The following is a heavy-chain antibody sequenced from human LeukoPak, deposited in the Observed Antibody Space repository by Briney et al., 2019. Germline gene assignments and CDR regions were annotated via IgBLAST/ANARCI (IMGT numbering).Heavy chain of an antibody. CDR3: ARLGGGYSGYDYSYFDY. Sequence: GESLKISCKGSGYTFTSYWIGWVRQMPGKGLEWMGIIYPGDSDTRYSPSFQGQVTISADKSISTAYLQWSSLKASDTATYYCARLGGGYSGYDYSYFDYWGQGTLVTVSS. V-gene: IGHV5-51*01. D-gene: IGHD5-12*01. CDR2: IYPGDSDT. J-gene: IGHJ4*02. CDR1: GYTFTSYW.